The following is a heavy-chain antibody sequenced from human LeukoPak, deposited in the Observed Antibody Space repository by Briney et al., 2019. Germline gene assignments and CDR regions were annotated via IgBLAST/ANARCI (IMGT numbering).Heavy chain of an antibody. Sequence: PSETLSLTCAVYGGSFSGYYWSWIRQPPGKGLEWIEEINHSGSTNYNPSLKSRVTISVDTSKNQFSLKLSSVTAADTAVYYCARSGIEEYYYGSGSYFGEFDYWGQGTLVTVSS. J-gene: IGHJ4*02. V-gene: IGHV4-34*01. D-gene: IGHD3-10*01. CDR3: ARSGIEEYYYGSGSYFGEFDY. CDR2: INHSGST. CDR1: GGSFSGYY.